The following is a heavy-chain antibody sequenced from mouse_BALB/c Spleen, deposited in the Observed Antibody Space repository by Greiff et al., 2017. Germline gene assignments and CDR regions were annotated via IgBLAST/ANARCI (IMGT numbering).Heavy chain of an antibody. Sequence: QVQLQQPGAELVKPGASVKLSCKASGYTFTSYWMHWVKQRPGQGLEWIGEINPSNGRTNYNEKFKSKATLTVDKSSSTAYMQLSSLTSEDSAVYYCAREGPLMITTRGFAYWGQGTLVTVSA. CDR1: GYTFTSYW. CDR3: AREGPLMITTRGFAY. D-gene: IGHD2-4*01. CDR2: INPSNGRT. J-gene: IGHJ3*01. V-gene: IGHV1S81*02.